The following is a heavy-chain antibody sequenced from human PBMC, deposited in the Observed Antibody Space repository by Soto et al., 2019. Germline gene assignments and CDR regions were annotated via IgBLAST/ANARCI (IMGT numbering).Heavy chain of an antibody. CDR1: GFTLSNYG. CDR2: IWYDGSNR. V-gene: IGHV3-33*01. CDR3: SREYRTGLGIFDI. D-gene: IGHD3-10*01. J-gene: IGHJ3*02. Sequence: QVQLVESGGGVVQTGRSLRLSCAASGFTLSNYGMHWVRQAPGKGLEWVALIWYDGSNRYYADSVKGRFTISRDNSKNTLYLQMNSLRAEDKSVYYCSREYRTGLGIFDIWGQGTMVTVSS.